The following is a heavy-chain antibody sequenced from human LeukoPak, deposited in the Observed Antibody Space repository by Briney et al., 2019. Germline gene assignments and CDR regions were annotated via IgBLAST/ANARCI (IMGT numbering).Heavy chain of an antibody. CDR3: ACNVYWGSYRYTLDY. CDR2: ISSSSSYI. J-gene: IGHJ4*02. Sequence: GGSLRLSCAASGFTFSSYSMNWVRQAPGKGLEWVSSISSSSSYIYYADSVKGRFTISRDNAKNSLYLQMNSLRAEDTAVYDCACNVYWGSYRYTLDYWGQGTLVTVSS. D-gene: IGHD3-16*02. V-gene: IGHV3-21*01. CDR1: GFTFSSYS.